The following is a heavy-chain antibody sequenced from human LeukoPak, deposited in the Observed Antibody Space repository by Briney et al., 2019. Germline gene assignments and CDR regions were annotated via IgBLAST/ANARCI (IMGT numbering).Heavy chain of an antibody. J-gene: IGHJ3*02. Sequence: SETPSLTCTVSGGSVSSGSYYWSWIRQPPGKGLEWIGYIYYSGSTNYNPSLKSRVTISVDTSKNQFSLKLSSVTAADTAVYYCARVLVRGVKTPTDAFDIWGQGTMVTVSS. CDR3: ARVLVRGVKTPTDAFDI. CDR2: IYYSGST. CDR1: GGSVSSGSYY. V-gene: IGHV4-61*01. D-gene: IGHD3-10*01.